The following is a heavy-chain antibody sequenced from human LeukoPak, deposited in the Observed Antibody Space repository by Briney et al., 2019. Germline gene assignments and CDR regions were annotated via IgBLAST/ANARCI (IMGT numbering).Heavy chain of an antibody. Sequence: PSETLSLTCTVSGGSISSYYWSWIRQPAGKGLEWIGRFYTSESSNYNPSLKSRVTMSVDTSNNQFSLKLSSVTAADTAVYYCAREGREFXSTGSXXFYYYM. CDR2: FYTSESS. V-gene: IGHV4-4*07. J-gene: IGHJ6*03. CDR3: AREGREFXSTGSXXFYYYM. CDR1: GGSISSYY. D-gene: IGHD1-14*01.